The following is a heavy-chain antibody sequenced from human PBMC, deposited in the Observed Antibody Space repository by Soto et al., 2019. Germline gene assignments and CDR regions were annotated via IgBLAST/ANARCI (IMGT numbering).Heavy chain of an antibody. CDR1: GFTFSSYS. D-gene: IGHD6-19*01. CDR2: ISSSSSSTI. Sequence: EVQLVESGGGLVQPGGSLRLSCAASGFTFSSYSMNWVRQAPGKGLEWVSYISSSSSSTIYYADSVKGRFTISRDNAKNSLYLQMNSLRAEDTAVYYCARETPAVAGTHYYYGMDVWGQGTTVTVSS. V-gene: IGHV3-48*01. J-gene: IGHJ6*02. CDR3: ARETPAVAGTHYYYGMDV.